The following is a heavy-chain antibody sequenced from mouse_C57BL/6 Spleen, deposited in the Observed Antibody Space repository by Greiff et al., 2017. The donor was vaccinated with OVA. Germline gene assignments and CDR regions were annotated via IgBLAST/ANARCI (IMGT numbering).Heavy chain of an antibody. CDR2: ISGGGGNT. D-gene: IGHD4-1*01. J-gene: IGHJ3*01. Sequence: MLVESGGGLVKPGGSLKLSCAASGFTFSSYTMSWVRQTPEKRLEWVATISGGGGNTYYPDSVKGRFTISRDNAKNTLYLQMSSLRSEDTALYYCARHGLTGFAYWGQGTLVTVSA. CDR1: GFTFSSYT. V-gene: IGHV5-9*01. CDR3: ARHGLTGFAY.